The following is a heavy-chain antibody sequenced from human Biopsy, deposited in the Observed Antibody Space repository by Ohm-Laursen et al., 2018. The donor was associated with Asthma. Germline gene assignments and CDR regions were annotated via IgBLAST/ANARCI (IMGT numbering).Heavy chain of an antibody. D-gene: IGHD1-26*01. J-gene: IGHJ1*01. CDR2: MSFDGRQT. CDR1: GFSFGSYG. V-gene: IGHV3-30*03. Sequence: SLRLSCSASGFSFGSYGMHWVRQAPGKGLEWLAVMSFDGRQTYYADSVKGRFTISRDNSKNTLYFQMNSLRAEDTALYYCARIGPEWELPGREYSLHHWGEGTLVTVSS. CDR3: ARIGPEWELPGREYSLHH.